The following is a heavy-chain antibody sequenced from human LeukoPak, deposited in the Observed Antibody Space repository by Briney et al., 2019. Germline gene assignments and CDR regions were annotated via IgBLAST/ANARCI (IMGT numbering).Heavy chain of an antibody. V-gene: IGHV4-38-2*01. CDR3: ARAKAARNIYYYYYYMDV. J-gene: IGHJ6*03. D-gene: IGHD6-6*01. CDR2: IYHSGST. CDR1: GYSISSGYY. Sequence: SETLSLTCAVSGYSISSGYYWGWIRQPPGKGLEWIGSIYHSGSTYYNPSLKSRVTISVDTSKNQFSLKLSSVTAADTAVYYCARAKAARNIYYYYYYMDVWGKGTTVTVSS.